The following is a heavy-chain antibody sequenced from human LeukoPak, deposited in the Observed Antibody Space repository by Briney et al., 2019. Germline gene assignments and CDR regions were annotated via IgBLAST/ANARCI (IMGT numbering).Heavy chain of an antibody. J-gene: IGHJ3*02. CDR3: ARHLLSYCSGGSCQSDYAFDI. V-gene: IGHV4-4*02. CDR1: GGSISSNNW. Sequence: SETLSLTCAVSGGSISSNNWWSWVRQPPGKGLEWIGEIFHSGSTNYNPSLKSRVTISVDTSKNQFSLKLSSVTAADTAVYYCARHLLSYCSGGSCQSDYAFDIWGQGTMVTVSS. D-gene: IGHD2-15*01. CDR2: IFHSGST.